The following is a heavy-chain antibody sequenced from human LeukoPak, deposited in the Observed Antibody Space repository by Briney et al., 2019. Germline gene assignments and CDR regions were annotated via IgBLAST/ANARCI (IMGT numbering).Heavy chain of an antibody. CDR1: GGTFSSYA. CDR2: IIPIFATA. V-gene: IGHV1-69*05. D-gene: IGHD1-26*01. J-gene: IGHJ5*02. Sequence: SVKPSCKASGGTFSSYAISCVRPAPGRGLEWMGGIIPIFATANYAQKFQGRVTISTDESTSTAYMELSSLRSEDTAVYYCARVNVSRIVGFGARDVGFDPWGQGNLVTVSS. CDR3: ARVNVSRIVGFGARDVGFDP.